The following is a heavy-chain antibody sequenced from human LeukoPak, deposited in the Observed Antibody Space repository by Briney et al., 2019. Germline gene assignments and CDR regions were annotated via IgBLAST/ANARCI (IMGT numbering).Heavy chain of an antibody. CDR1: GFTFSSYA. J-gene: IGHJ6*03. CDR2: ISSSSTYI. D-gene: IGHD4-11*01. V-gene: IGHV3-21*01. Sequence: GGSLRLSCAASGFTFSSYAMSWVRQAPGKGLEWVSSISSSSTYISYADSVKGRFTISRDSAKNSLYLQMNSLRAEDTAVYYCARGLGGSNFGYYYYYLDVWGKGTTVTVSS. CDR3: ARGLGGSNFGYYYYYLDV.